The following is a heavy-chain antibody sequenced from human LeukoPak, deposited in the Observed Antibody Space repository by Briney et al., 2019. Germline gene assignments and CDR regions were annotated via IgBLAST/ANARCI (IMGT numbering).Heavy chain of an antibody. V-gene: IGHV1-69*13. Sequence: SVKVSCKASGGTFSSYAISWVRQAPGQGLEWMGGIIPIFGTANYAQKSQGRVTITADESTSTAYMELSSLRSEDTVVYYCSQSPQYQLLLRGSYYYYGMDVWGQGTTVTVSS. CDR3: SQSPQYQLLLRGSYYYYGMDV. CDR1: GGTFSSYA. D-gene: IGHD2-2*01. J-gene: IGHJ6*02. CDR2: IIPIFGTA.